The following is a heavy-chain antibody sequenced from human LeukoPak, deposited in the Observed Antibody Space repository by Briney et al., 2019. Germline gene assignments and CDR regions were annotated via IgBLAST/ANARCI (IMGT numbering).Heavy chain of an antibody. V-gene: IGHV1-69*13. Sequence: ASVKVPCKASGGTFSSYAISWVRQAPGQGLEWMGGIIPIFGTANYAQKFQGRVTITADESTSTAYMELSSLRSEDTAVYYCARKAARQPTPAYWYFDLWGRGTLVTVSS. CDR3: ARKAARQPTPAYWYFDL. J-gene: IGHJ2*01. CDR2: IIPIFGTA. CDR1: GGTFSSYA. D-gene: IGHD6-6*01.